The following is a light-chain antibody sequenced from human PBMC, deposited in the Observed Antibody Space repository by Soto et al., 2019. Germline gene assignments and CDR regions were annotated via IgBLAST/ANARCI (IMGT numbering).Light chain of an antibody. Sequence: QSVLTQPRSVSGSPGQSVTISCTGASSDVGAYNYVSWYQQHPGKAPKLLIYGDSNRPSGVPDRFSGPKSGTSASLAITGLQAEDVADLNRRPPSSTLCGSVALFG. J-gene: IGLJ1*01. V-gene: IGLV2-11*01. CDR3: RPPSSTLCGSVAL. CDR1: SSDVGAYNY. CDR2: GDS.